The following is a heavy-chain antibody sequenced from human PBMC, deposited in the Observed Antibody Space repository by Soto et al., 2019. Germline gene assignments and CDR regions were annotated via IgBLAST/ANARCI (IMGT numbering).Heavy chain of an antibody. V-gene: IGHV3-30*18. CDR2: ISYDGSNK. J-gene: IGHJ4*02. D-gene: IGHD5-18*01. CDR1: GFTFSSYG. Sequence: QVQLVESGGGVVQPGRSLRLSCAASGFTFSSYGMHWVRQAPGKGLEWVAVISYDGSNKYYADSVKGRFTISRDNSKNTLYLQMNSLRAEYTAGYYCANGYLFDYWGQGTLVTVSS. CDR3: ANGYLFDY.